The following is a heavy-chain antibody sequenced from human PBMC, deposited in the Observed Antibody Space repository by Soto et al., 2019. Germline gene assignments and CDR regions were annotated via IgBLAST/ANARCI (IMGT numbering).Heavy chain of an antibody. CDR1: GFTFSSYD. CDR2: IGTAGDT. CDR3: ARSLGYCSSTSCYGRYYYGMDV. D-gene: IGHD2-2*01. J-gene: IGHJ6*02. Sequence: EVQLVESGGGLVQPGGSLRLSCAASGFTFSSYDMHWVRQATGKGLEWVSAIGTAGDTYYPGSVKGRFTISRENAKNSLYLQMNSLIAGDTAVYYCARSLGYCSSTSCYGRYYYGMDVCGQWTTVTFSS. V-gene: IGHV3-13*04.